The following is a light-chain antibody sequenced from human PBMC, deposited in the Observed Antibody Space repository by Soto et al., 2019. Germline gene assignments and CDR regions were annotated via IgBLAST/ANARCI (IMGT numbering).Light chain of an antibody. CDR2: DAS. CDR3: QHYNSS. Sequence: DIQMTQSPSTLSGSVGDRVTITCRASQSISSWLAWYQQKLGRAPRLLIYDASSLESGVPSRFSGSGYGTEFTLTISSLQPDDFATYYCQHYNSSFGGGTKVDI. V-gene: IGKV1-5*01. J-gene: IGKJ4*01. CDR1: QSISSW.